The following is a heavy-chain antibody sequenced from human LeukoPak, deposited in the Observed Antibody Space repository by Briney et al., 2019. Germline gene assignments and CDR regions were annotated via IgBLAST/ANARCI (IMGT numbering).Heavy chain of an antibody. Sequence: GGSLRLSCAASGFTFSSHSMNWVRQAPGEGLEWVSTISGSADNTNYAEAVKGRFTISRDNSKNTMYLQMNSLRAEDTAVYYCAKQGFGCWGQGTLVTVSS. J-gene: IGHJ4*02. CDR2: ISGSADNT. CDR3: AKQGFGC. V-gene: IGHV3-23*01. CDR1: GFTFSSHS.